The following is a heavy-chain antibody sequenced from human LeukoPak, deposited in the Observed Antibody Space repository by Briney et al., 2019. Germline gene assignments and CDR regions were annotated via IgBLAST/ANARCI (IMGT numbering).Heavy chain of an antibody. Sequence: ASVKVSCQASGGTFSSYAISWVRQAPGQGLEWMGRIIPIFGIANYAQKFQGRVTITADKSTSTAYMELSSLRSEDTAVYYCARWVSTGYSYGHFDYWGQGTLVTVSS. CDR2: IIPIFGIA. V-gene: IGHV1-69*04. D-gene: IGHD5-18*01. CDR3: ARWVSTGYSYGHFDY. J-gene: IGHJ4*02. CDR1: GGTFSSYA.